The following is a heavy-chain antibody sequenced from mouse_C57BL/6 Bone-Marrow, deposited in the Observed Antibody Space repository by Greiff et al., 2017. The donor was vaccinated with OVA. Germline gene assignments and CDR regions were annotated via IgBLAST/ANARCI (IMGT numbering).Heavy chain of an antibody. Sequence: QVQLQQPGAELVKPGASVKLSCTASGYTFTSSWMHWVKQRPGQGLEWIGMIHPNSGSTNYNEKFKSKATLNVDKSSSTAYMQRSSLTSADSAVYYCARGDSSGPVDYWGQGTTLTVSS. CDR1: GYTFTSSW. J-gene: IGHJ2*01. CDR2: IHPNSGST. CDR3: ARGDSSGPVDY. V-gene: IGHV1-64*01. D-gene: IGHD3-2*02.